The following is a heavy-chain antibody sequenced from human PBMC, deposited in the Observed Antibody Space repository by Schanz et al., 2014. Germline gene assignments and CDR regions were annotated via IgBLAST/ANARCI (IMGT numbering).Heavy chain of an antibody. CDR3: ARDFDDRRGYGSGYCLGDCMDV. CDR2: ISSSGSYI. J-gene: IGHJ6*02. CDR1: GFTLSSYW. V-gene: IGHV3-21*02. D-gene: IGHD3-10*01. Sequence: EVKLVESGGGAVRPGGSLRLSCAASGFTLSSYWMHWVRQVPGKGLEWVSSISSSGSYIYYADSVKGRFTISRDRFQNTLYLRMSSLRAEDTAVYYCARDFDDRRGYGSGYCLGDCMDVWGQGTTVTVSS.